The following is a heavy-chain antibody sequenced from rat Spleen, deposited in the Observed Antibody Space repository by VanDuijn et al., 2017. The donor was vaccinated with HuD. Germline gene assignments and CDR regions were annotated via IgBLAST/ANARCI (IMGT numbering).Heavy chain of an antibody. CDR1: GFTFSDYA. CDR3: VKEANYGGLMDA. D-gene: IGHD1-11*01. J-gene: IGHJ4*01. Sequence: EVQLVESDGDLVQPGRSLKLYCAASGFTFSDYAMAWVRQAPKKGLEWVATIIYDGSRTYFRDSVKGRFTISRNIAKNTLYLQMDSLRSEDTATYYCVKEANYGGLMDAWGQGASVTVSS. CDR2: IIYDGSRT. V-gene: IGHV5-17*01.